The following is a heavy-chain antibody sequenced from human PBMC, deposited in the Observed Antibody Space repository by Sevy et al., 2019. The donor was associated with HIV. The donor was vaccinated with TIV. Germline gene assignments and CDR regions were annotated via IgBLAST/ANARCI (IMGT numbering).Heavy chain of an antibody. Sequence: GGSLRLSCAVSGFIFNNYAMHWVRQAPGKGLEWAAGISHDGSIKYYGDSVKGRFTISRDNSKNTVYLQMNSLRAEDTAVYYCARALSTWYYFDYWGQGTLVTVSS. CDR3: ARALSTWYYFDY. J-gene: IGHJ4*02. CDR1: GFIFNNYA. CDR2: ISHDGSIK. D-gene: IGHD2-15*01. V-gene: IGHV3-30*04.